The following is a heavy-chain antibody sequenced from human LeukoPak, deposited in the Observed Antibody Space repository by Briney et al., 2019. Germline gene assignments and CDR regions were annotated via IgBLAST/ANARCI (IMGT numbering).Heavy chain of an antibody. CDR3: AKDLVVVVPALFDY. V-gene: IGHV3-30*02. J-gene: IGHJ4*02. D-gene: IGHD2-2*01. CDR1: GFTFSSYG. Sequence: SGGSLRLTCAASGFTFSSYGMHWVRQAPGRGLEWVAFIRYDGSNKYYADSVKGRFTISRDNSKNTLYLQMNSLRAEDTAVCYCAKDLVVVVPALFDYWGQGTLVTVSS. CDR2: IRYDGSNK.